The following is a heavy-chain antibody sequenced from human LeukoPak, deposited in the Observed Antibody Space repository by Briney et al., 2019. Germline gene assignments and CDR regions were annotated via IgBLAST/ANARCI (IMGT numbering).Heavy chain of an antibody. Sequence: SETLSLTCTVSGYSISSGYYWAWIRQPPGKGLEWIGSMYHSGNTYYNPSLKSRVTIAVDTSKSQFSLKLSSVTTADTAVYYCARVKDTARFDPWGQGTLVTVSS. CDR2: MYHSGNT. CDR3: ARVKDTARFDP. V-gene: IGHV4-38-2*02. J-gene: IGHJ5*02. D-gene: IGHD5-18*01. CDR1: GYSISSGYY.